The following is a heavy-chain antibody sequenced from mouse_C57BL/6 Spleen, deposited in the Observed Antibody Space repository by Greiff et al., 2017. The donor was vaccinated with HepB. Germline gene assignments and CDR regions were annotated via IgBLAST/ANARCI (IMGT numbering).Heavy chain of an antibody. CDR1: GYTFTDYY. V-gene: IGHV1-26*01. Sequence: VQLQQSGPELVKPGASVKISCKASGYTFTDYYMNWVKQSHGKSLEWIGDINPNNGGTSYNQKFKGKATLTVDKSSSTAYMELRSLTSEDSAVYYCARTGNGYFDVWGTGTTVTVSS. CDR3: ARTGNGYFDV. D-gene: IGHD4-1*01. J-gene: IGHJ1*03. CDR2: INPNNGGT.